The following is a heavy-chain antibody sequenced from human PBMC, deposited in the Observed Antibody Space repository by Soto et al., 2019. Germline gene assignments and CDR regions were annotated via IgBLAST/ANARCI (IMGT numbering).Heavy chain of an antibody. J-gene: IGHJ4*02. V-gene: IGHV4-30-2*01. CDR2: IYHSGST. Sequence: TSETLSLTCAVSGGSISSGCYSWSWIRQPPGKGLEWIGYIYHSGSTYYNPSLKSRVTISVDRSKNQFSLKLSSVTAADTAVYYCARGDYYDSSGYQYWGQGTLVTVSS. CDR3: ARGDYYDSSGYQY. D-gene: IGHD3-22*01. CDR1: GGSISSGCYS.